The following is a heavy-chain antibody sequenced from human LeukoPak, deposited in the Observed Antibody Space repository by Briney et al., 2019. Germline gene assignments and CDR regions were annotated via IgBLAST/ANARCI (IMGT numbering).Heavy chain of an antibody. CDR2: INPSGGST. Sequence: ASVKVSCKASGYTFTNYYFHWVRQAPGQGLEWMGIINPSGGSTSYAQKFQGRVTMTRDTSTSTVYMKLSSLRSEDTAVYYCARSIGAAGYMDVWGKGTTVTVSS. D-gene: IGHD6-13*01. J-gene: IGHJ6*03. CDR1: GYTFTNYY. CDR3: ARSIGAAGYMDV. V-gene: IGHV1-46*01.